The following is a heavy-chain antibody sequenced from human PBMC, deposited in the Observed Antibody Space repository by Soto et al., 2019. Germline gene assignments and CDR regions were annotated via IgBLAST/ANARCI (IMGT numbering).Heavy chain of an antibody. D-gene: IGHD1-1*01. CDR2: IIPIFGTA. Sequence: ASVKVSCKASGGTFSSYAISWVRQAPGQGLEWMGGIIPIFGTANYAQKFQGRVTITADESTSTAYMELSSLRSEDTAVYYCARGQWERYKSYYYYYGMDVWGQGTTVTVSS. CDR3: ARGQWERYKSYYYYYGMDV. CDR1: GGTFSSYA. V-gene: IGHV1-69*13. J-gene: IGHJ6*02.